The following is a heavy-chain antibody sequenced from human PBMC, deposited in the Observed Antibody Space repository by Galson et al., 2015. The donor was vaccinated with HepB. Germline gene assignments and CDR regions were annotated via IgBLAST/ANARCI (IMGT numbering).Heavy chain of an antibody. Sequence: SLRLSCAASGFTFSSYAMSWVRQAPGKGLEWVSAISGSGGSTYYADSVKGRFTISRDNSKNTLYLQMNSLRAEDTAVYYCAKSDIVVVRGPDPRYNYWGQGTLVTVSS. J-gene: IGHJ4*02. CDR2: ISGSGGST. V-gene: IGHV3-23*01. D-gene: IGHD2-2*01. CDR1: GFTFSSYA. CDR3: AKSDIVVVRGPDPRYNY.